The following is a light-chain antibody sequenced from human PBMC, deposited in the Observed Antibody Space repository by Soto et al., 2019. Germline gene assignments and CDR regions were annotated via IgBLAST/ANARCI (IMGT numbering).Light chain of an antibody. CDR2: GNS. J-gene: IGLJ3*02. Sequence: QSVLTQPPSVSGAPGQRVTISCTGSSSNIGAGYDVHWYQQLPGTAPKLLIYGNSNRPSGDPDRFSGSKSGTSASLAITGLQAEDEADYYCQSYDSSLSGGVFGGGTKVTVL. V-gene: IGLV1-40*01. CDR3: QSYDSSLSGGV. CDR1: SSNIGAGYD.